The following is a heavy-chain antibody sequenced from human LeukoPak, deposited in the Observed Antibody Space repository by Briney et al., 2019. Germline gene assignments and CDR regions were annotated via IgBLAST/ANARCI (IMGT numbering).Heavy chain of an antibody. CDR3: AKSHASIWNVYDY. V-gene: IGHV3-23*01. CDR2: ITAGGDGT. CDR1: GFTVSTNY. Sequence: GGSLTLSCAASGFTVSTNYMSWVRQAPGKGLEWVSAITAGGDGTYYADSVKGRFTISRDNLKNMVFLQMNSLRAEDTAIYYCAKSHASIWNVYDYWGQGTLVTVSS. D-gene: IGHD1-1*01. J-gene: IGHJ4*02.